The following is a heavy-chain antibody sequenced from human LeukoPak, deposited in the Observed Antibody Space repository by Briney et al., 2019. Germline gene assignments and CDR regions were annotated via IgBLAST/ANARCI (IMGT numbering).Heavy chain of an antibody. J-gene: IGHJ3*02. CDR2: ISSSSSYI. V-gene: IGHV3-21*01. CDR1: GFTFSSYS. D-gene: IGHD5-12*01. Sequence: PGGSLRLSCAVSGFTFSSYSMNWVRQAPGKGLEWVSSISSSSSYIYYTDSVKGRFTISRDNAKNSLYLQMNSLRAEDTAVYYCAREKAGYDAFDIWGQGTMVTVSS. CDR3: AREKAGYDAFDI.